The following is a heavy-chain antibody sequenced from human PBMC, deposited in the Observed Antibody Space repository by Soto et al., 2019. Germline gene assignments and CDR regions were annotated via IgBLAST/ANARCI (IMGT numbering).Heavy chain of an antibody. D-gene: IGHD3-16*01. CDR3: VQKKGARDADLQYFFDS. Sequence: EVQLLESGGGLAQPGESLGLSCAASGFAFPTYAMTWVRQIPGKGLEWVASISDSGSKTYYADSVEGRVTIYRDNSMNTVSLQMNNLRVDDSAVYYCVQKKGARDADLQYFFDSWGQGTLVTVSS. CDR1: GFAFPTYA. V-gene: IGHV3-23*01. CDR2: ISDSGSKT. J-gene: IGHJ4*02.